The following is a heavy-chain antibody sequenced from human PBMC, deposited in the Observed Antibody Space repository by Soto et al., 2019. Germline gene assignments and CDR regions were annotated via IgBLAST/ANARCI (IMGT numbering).Heavy chain of an antibody. CDR2: IYYSGST. D-gene: IGHD1-26*01. Sequence: PSETLSLTCTVSGGSISSSSYYWGWIRQSPGKGLEWIGNIYYSGSTYYNPSLKSRVTISVDTSKNQFSLKLSSVTAADTAVYYCARRGGSSTFDYWGQGTLVTVSS. CDR3: ARRGGSSTFDY. CDR1: GGSISSSSYY. J-gene: IGHJ4*02. V-gene: IGHV4-39*01.